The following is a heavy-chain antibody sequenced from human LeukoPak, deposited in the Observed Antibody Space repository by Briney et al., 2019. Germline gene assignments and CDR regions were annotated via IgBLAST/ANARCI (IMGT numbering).Heavy chain of an antibody. CDR2: ISSSSATI. J-gene: IGHJ3*02. D-gene: IGHD3-22*01. CDR3: ATDREDYDSSGYYLSDAFDI. Sequence: PGGSLRLSCAVSGFTFSGYSMKWVRQAPGKGVEWVSYISSSSATIYHADSVKGRFTVSRDNAKNSLYLQMDSLRVEDTAVYYCATDREDYDSSGYYLSDAFDIWGQGTMVTVSS. V-gene: IGHV3-48*01. CDR1: GFTFSGYS.